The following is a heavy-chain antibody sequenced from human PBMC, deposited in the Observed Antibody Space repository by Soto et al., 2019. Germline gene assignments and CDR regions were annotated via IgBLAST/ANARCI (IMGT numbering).Heavy chain of an antibody. CDR2: IYHSGSS. CDR3: ARHLDSYSPWPCMDV. J-gene: IGHJ6*02. V-gene: IGHV4-61*01. D-gene: IGHD2-2*03. Sequence: SETLSLTCTVSGGSVSGGSYYWSWIRQPPGMGLEWIGNIYHSGSSNYNPSLKSRVTISVDKSKNQFSLKLSSVTAADTAVYYCARHLDSYSPWPCMDVWGQGTTVTVSS. CDR1: GGSVSGGSYY.